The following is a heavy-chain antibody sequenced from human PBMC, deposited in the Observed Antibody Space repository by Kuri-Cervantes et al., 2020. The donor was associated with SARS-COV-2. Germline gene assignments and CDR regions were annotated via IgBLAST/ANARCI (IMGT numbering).Heavy chain of an antibody. J-gene: IGHJ4*02. CDR3: ARDYDSSGYYGGYFDY. CDR1: GFTFSSYG. V-gene: IGHV3-21*04. D-gene: IGHD3-22*01. CDR2: ISSSSSYI. Sequence: GESLKISCAASGFTFSSYGMHWVRQAPGKGLEWVSSISSSSSYIYYADSVKGRFTISRDNSKNTLYLQMNSLRAEDTAVYYCARDYDSSGYYGGYFDYWGQGTLVTVSS.